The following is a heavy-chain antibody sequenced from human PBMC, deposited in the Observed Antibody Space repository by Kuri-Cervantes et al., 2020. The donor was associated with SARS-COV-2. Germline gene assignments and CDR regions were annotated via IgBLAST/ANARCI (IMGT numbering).Heavy chain of an antibody. CDR1: GYTFTSYA. CDR2: INAGNGNT. Sequence: ASVKVSCKASGYTFTSYAMHWVRQAPGQRLEWMGWINAGNGNTKYSQKFQGRVTITADESTSTAYMELSSLRSEDTAVYYCASRVFRSLEWSMNYYGMDVWGQGTTVTVSS. D-gene: IGHD3-3*01. J-gene: IGHJ6*02. V-gene: IGHV1-3*01. CDR3: ASRVFRSLEWSMNYYGMDV.